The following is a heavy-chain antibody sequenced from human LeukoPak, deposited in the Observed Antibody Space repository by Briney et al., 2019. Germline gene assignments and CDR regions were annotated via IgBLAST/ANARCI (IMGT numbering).Heavy chain of an antibody. CDR1: GFTFSSYG. V-gene: IGHV3-30*18. Sequence: PGRSLRLSCAASGFTFSSYGMHWVRQAPGKGLEWVAVISYDGNNKYYVDSVKGRFTISRDNSKNTLYLQMNSLRADDTSVYYCAKDRPISPDYYYDSSGYLDSWGQGTLVTVSS. CDR3: AKDRPISPDYYYDSSGYLDS. D-gene: IGHD3-22*01. J-gene: IGHJ4*02. CDR2: ISYDGNNK.